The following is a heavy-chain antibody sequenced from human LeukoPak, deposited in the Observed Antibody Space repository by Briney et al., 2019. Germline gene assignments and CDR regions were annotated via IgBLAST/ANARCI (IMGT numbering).Heavy chain of an antibody. CDR1: GGSFSGYY. CDR3: AREVTIFGVVTRARFDP. Sequence: SETLSLTCAVDGGSFSGYYWSWIRPPAGKGLEWIGRIYTSGSTNYNPSLKSRVTISVDTSKNQFSLKLSAVTAADTAVYYCAREVTIFGVVTRARFDPWGQGTLVTVSS. J-gene: IGHJ5*02. CDR2: IYTSGST. V-gene: IGHV4-4*07. D-gene: IGHD3-3*01.